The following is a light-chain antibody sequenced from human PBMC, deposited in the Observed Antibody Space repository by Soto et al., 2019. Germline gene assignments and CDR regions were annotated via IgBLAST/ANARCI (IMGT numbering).Light chain of an antibody. Sequence: ENVLTQSPVTLSLSPGERATLSCRASQSVKSYLAWYQQKPGQAPRLLIYDASNRAAGIPARFSGSGSGTDFTHTISSLDPEDFAVYYCQSRSSWPPVLTFGGGTKVEIK. CDR2: DAS. V-gene: IGKV3-11*01. CDR3: QSRSSWPPVLT. CDR1: QSVKSY. J-gene: IGKJ4*01.